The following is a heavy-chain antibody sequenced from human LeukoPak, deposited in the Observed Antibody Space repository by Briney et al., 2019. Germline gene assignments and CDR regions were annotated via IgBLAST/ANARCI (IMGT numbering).Heavy chain of an antibody. Sequence: GGSLRLSCSASGFTFSIYSMSWVRQAPGKGLEWVSYISSTSSTISYADSVKGRFTISRDNAENSLYLQMNSLRAEDTAVYYCAKDLRSYSSSSGWYFDLWGRDTLVTVSS. J-gene: IGHJ2*01. V-gene: IGHV3-48*01. D-gene: IGHD6-6*01. CDR1: GFTFSIYS. CDR2: ISSTSSTI. CDR3: AKDLRSYSSSSGWYFDL.